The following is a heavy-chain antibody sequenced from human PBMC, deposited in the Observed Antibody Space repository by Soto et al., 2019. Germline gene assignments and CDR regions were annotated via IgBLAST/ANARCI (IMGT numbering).Heavy chain of an antibody. D-gene: IGHD5-18*01. CDR1: GFSFSNYW. V-gene: IGHV3-74*01. Sequence: EVQLVESGGGLVQPGGSLRLSCAASGFSFSNYWIHWVRQAPGKGLVWVSRIKTDGSSTDYAASVKGRFTISRDNAKNTLYLQMNSLTAEDTAGYYCAKREGNTYGLFHWGQGTLVTVSS. J-gene: IGHJ4*02. CDR2: IKTDGSST. CDR3: AKREGNTYGLFH.